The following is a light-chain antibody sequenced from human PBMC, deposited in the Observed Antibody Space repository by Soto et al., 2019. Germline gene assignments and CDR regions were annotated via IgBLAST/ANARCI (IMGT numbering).Light chain of an antibody. CDR2: EVS. V-gene: IGLV2-14*01. CDR1: SSDVGGYNY. J-gene: IGLJ2*01. CDR3: SAYTSSSTPVV. Sequence: QSARTQPASVSGSPGQSITIACTGTSSDVGGYNYVSWYQQHPGKAPKLMIYEVSTRPSGVSNRFSGSKSGNTASLTISGLKAEDEADYYCSAYTSSSTPVVFGGGTKVTVL.